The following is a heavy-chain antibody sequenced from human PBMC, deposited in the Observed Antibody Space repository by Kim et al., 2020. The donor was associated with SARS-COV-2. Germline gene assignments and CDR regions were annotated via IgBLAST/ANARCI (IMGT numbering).Heavy chain of an antibody. CDR3: ARQGPGDCSGGSCYSPYYYYSMDV. J-gene: IGHJ6*02. V-gene: IGHV5-51*01. CDR2: IYPGDSDT. CDR1: GYSFTSYW. Sequence: GESLKISCKGSGYSFTSYWIGWVRQMPGKGLEWMGIIYPGDSDTRYSPSFQGQVTISADKSISTAYLQWSSLKASDTAMYYCARQGPGDCSGGSCYSPYYYYSMDVWGQGTTVTVSS. D-gene: IGHD2-15*01.